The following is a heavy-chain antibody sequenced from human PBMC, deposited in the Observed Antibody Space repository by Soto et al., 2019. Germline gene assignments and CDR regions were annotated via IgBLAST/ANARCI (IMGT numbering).Heavy chain of an antibody. V-gene: IGHV4-31*03. D-gene: IGHD3-3*01. CDR2: IYYSGST. J-gene: IGHJ4*02. Sequence: SETLSLTCTVSGGSISSGGYYWSWIRQHPGKGLEWIGYIYYSGSTYYNPSLKSRVTISVDTSKNQFSLKLSSVTAADTAVYYCARVSNYDFWSGHEDFDYWGQGTLVTVSS. CDR1: GGSISSGGYY. CDR3: ARVSNYDFWSGHEDFDY.